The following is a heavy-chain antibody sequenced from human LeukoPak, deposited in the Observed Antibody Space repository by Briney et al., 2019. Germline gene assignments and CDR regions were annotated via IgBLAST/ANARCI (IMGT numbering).Heavy chain of an antibody. Sequence: SETLPLTCAVYGGSFSGYYWSWIRQPPGKGLEWIGYIYYSGITNYNPSLKSRVTISVDMSRNQFSLKLSSVTAADTAVYYCARLTYYDSSGYYIDYWGQGTLVTVSS. CDR3: ARLTYYDSSGYYIDY. CDR1: GGSFSGYY. D-gene: IGHD3-22*01. V-gene: IGHV4-59*08. CDR2: IYYSGIT. J-gene: IGHJ4*02.